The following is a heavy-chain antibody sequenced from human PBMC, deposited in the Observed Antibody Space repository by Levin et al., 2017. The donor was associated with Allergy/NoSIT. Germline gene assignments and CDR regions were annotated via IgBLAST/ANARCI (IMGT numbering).Heavy chain of an antibody. CDR3: ARRGSYDAFDI. V-gene: IGHV1-46*01. D-gene: IGHD5-18*01. J-gene: IGHJ3*02. CDR2: INPDSGTT. Sequence: GASVKVSCKASGYTFTNYYMFWVRQAPGQGLEWMGIINPDSGTTSYTQKFQDRVTMTRDTSTSTFYMELTSLRSDDTAVFYCARRGSYDAFDIWGQGTMVTVSS. CDR1: GYTFTNYY.